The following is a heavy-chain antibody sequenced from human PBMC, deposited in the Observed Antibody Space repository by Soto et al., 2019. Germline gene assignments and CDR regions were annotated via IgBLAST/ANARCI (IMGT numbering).Heavy chain of an antibody. CDR1: GGSISSGGYH. D-gene: IGHD6-19*01. V-gene: IGHV4-30-4*01. CDR3: ARASDSSGWYYFDY. Sequence: PLETLSLTCAVSGGSISSGGYHWSWIRQPPGKGLEWIGYIYYSGSTYYNPSLKSRVTISVDTSKNQFSLKLSSVTAADTAVYYCARASDSSGWYYFDYWGQGTLVTVSS. J-gene: IGHJ4*02. CDR2: IYYSGST.